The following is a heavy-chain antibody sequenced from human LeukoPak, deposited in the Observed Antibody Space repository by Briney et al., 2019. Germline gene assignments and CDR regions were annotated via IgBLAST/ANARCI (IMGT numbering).Heavy chain of an antibody. D-gene: IGHD2-8*01. J-gene: IGHJ6*02. V-gene: IGHV3-48*04. Sequence: GGSLRLSCAASGFTFSSYSMNWVRQAPGKGLEWVSYISTSSSTVYYADSVKGRFTISRDNAKNSLYLQMNSLRAEDTAVYYCARDSYCTNGVCYPPDVWGQGTTVTVSS. CDR2: ISTSSSTV. CDR3: ARDSYCTNGVCYPPDV. CDR1: GFTFSSYS.